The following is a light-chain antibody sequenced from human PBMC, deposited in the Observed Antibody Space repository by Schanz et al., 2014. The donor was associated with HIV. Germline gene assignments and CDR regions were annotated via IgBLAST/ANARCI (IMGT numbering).Light chain of an antibody. J-gene: IGLJ2*01. CDR1: SSNIGAGYD. V-gene: IGLV1-40*01. Sequence: QSVLTQPPSLSGAPGQRISLSCNGSSSNIGAGYDVHWYQHFPGTAPRLLIFDNDNRPSGVPDRISGSKSGTSASLAITGLQAEDEADYYCQSYDSSLSGVVFGGGTKLTVL. CDR3: QSYDSSLSGVV. CDR2: DND.